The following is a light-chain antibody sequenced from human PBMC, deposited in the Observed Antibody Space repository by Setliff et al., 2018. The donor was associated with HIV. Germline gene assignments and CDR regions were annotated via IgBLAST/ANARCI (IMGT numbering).Light chain of an antibody. CDR3: ASYRSPATYV. CDR2: DVT. J-gene: IGLJ1*01. Sequence: SALTQPASVSGSPGQSITISCIGTSSDVGGYDFVSWYQQRPGKAPKLIIFDVTVRPSGVSHRFSGSKSGNTASLTISGLQTEDEADYFCASYRSPATYVFGSGTKVTVL. V-gene: IGLV2-14*03. CDR1: SSDVGGYDF.